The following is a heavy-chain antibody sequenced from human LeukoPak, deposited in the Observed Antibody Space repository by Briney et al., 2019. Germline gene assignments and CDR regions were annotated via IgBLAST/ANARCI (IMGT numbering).Heavy chain of an antibody. CDR2: INHSGST. CDR3: ASYQGDYYYSMDV. D-gene: IGHD1-26*01. CDR1: GGSFSGYY. V-gene: IGHV4-34*01. J-gene: IGHJ6*02. Sequence: TSETLSLTCAVYGGSFSGYYWSWIRQPPGKGLEWIGEINHSGSTNYNPSLKSRVTISVDTSKNQFSLKLSSVTAADTAVYYCASYQGDYYYSMDVWGQGTTVTVSS.